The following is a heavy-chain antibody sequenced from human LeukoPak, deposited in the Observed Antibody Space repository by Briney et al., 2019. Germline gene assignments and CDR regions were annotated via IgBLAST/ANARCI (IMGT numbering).Heavy chain of an antibody. V-gene: IGHV4-39*07. CDR1: GGSFSSSSCY. J-gene: IGHJ6*03. Sequence: SGTLSLTCTVSGGSFSSSSCYWGGIPRSPGRGLEGGSCINYSGSTCYNPALKSRVTVSVDTSKNQSSLKLSSVTAADTAVEYCARDQGGSGYYCYYYYMDVWGKGTTVTVSS. CDR2: INYSGST. D-gene: IGHD3-22*01. CDR3: ARDQGGSGYYCYYYYMDV.